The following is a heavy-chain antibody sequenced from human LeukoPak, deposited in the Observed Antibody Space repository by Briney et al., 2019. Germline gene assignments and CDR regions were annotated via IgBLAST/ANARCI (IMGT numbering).Heavy chain of an antibody. Sequence: SETLSLTCTVSGDSISPYYWSWIRQPPGKGLECIGHVSYFGSTDYDPYLEGRVTISLDTSKSQFSLILRSVTAADTAVYYCVRHKGGTTYDYWGQGTLVTVS. CDR1: GDSISPYY. CDR3: VRHKGGTTYDY. CDR2: VSYFGST. J-gene: IGHJ4*02. D-gene: IGHD1-1*01. V-gene: IGHV4-59*08.